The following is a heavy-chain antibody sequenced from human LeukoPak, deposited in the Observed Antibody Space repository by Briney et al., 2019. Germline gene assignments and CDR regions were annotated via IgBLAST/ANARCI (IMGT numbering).Heavy chain of an antibody. CDR2: ISWNSGSI. Sequence: SGGSLRLSCAASAFTFSSYAMHWVRQAPGKGLEWVAGISWNSGSIGYADSVKGRFTISRDNAKNSLYLQMNSLRAEDTALYYCAKDILYDSSGFDYWGQGTLVTVSS. V-gene: IGHV3-9*01. D-gene: IGHD3-22*01. CDR3: AKDILYDSSGFDY. J-gene: IGHJ4*02. CDR1: AFTFSSYA.